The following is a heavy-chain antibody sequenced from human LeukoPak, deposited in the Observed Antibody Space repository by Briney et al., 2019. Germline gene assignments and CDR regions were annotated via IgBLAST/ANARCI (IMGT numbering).Heavy chain of an antibody. CDR3: ARIWTGGY. J-gene: IGHJ4*02. CDR1: GGSISSYY. D-gene: IGHD3/OR15-3a*01. V-gene: IGHV4-59*01. Sequence: PSETLSLTCTVSGGSISSYYWSWIRQPPGKGLEWIGYIYYSGSTNYNPSLKSRVTISVDTSKNQFSLKLSSVTPADTAVYYCARIWTGGYWGQGTLVTVSS. CDR2: IYYSGST.